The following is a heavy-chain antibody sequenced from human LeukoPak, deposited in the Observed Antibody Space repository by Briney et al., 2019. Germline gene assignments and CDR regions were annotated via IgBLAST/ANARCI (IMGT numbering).Heavy chain of an antibody. CDR3: ARDGINWADY. V-gene: IGHV3-48*01. D-gene: IGHD3-16*01. CDR1: GFSFDVFA. Sequence: AGGSLRLSCAAPGFSFDVFARTWVRQTPGNGLGWDSYISRTSSVILYSESVKGRFTVSRDNARNSLYLEMNSLRVNDSALYYCARDGINWADYWGQGTLVTVSS. CDR2: ISRTSSVI. J-gene: IGHJ4*02.